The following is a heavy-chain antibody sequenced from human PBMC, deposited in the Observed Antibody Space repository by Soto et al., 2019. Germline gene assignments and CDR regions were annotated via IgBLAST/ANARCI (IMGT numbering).Heavy chain of an antibody. Sequence: QVQLQESGPGLVKPSQTLSLTCIVPGGSISGGGHYWSWIRQHPGKGLEWTGYIYTSGSTYYNPCLKSRVTISMDTSKTQFSLKLTSVTAADTAVSFCARDDSSGYYFVYWGQETLVTVSS. D-gene: IGHD3-22*01. V-gene: IGHV4-31*03. CDR1: GGSISGGGHY. CDR3: ARDDSSGYYFVY. CDR2: IYTSGST. J-gene: IGHJ4*02.